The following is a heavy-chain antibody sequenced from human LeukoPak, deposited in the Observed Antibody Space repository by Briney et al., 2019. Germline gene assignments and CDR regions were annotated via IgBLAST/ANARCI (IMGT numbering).Heavy chain of an antibody. Sequence: GGSLRLSCAASGFTFTTYAMTWVRHAPRKGLEWVSGISGYGGSTYYADSVKGRFTISRDNSKDTVYLQMNRLRADDTAIYYCAKGSDVSHWDFDAWGRGTLVTVSS. D-gene: IGHD5/OR15-5a*01. CDR1: GFTFTTYA. CDR3: AKGSDVSHWDFDA. CDR2: ISGYGGST. V-gene: IGHV3-23*01. J-gene: IGHJ2*01.